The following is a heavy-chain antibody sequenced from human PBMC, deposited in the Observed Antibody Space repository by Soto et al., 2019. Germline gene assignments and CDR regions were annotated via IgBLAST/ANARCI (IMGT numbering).Heavy chain of an antibody. D-gene: IGHD7-27*01. CDR2: IKTDGSST. CDR3: ARVGTGAHYFDY. CDR1: GFTFSSYW. J-gene: IGHJ4*02. Sequence: EVQLVESGGGLVQPGGSLRLSCAASGFTFSSYWMHWVPKVPGRGLVWVSRIKTDGSSTGYSDSVRGRFSTSRDNAQNTLYLQMNSLRVEDTALYYCARVGTGAHYFDYWGLGTLVTVSS. V-gene: IGHV3-74*01.